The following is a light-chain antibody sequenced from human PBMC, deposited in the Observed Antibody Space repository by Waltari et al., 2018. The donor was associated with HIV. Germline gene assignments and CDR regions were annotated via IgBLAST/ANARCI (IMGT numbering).Light chain of an antibody. V-gene: IGKV3-20*01. J-gene: IGKJ4*01. CDR3: QQYASSPST. CDR1: QSFDSDY. Sequence: EIVLTQSPVTLSLSPGERATLSCRASQSFDSDYLAWYHQKPGQSPRLLVYGADGAFTRAPGIPDRFRGSGSGTDFSVAISGLQPEDSAMYYCQQYASSPSTFGGGTKVEIK. CDR2: GADGAF.